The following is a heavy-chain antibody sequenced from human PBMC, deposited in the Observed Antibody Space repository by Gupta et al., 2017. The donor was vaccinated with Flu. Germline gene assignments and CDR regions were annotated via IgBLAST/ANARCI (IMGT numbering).Heavy chain of an antibody. V-gene: IGHV1-46*01. D-gene: IGHD3-16*02. CDR2: INPSGGST. Sequence: KPGASLKVSCKASGYTFTSYYMHWVRQAPGQGLEWMGIINPSGGSTSYAQKFQGRVTMTRDTSTSTVYMELSSLRSEDTAVYYCARGYDYVWGSYRQPGYWGQGTLVTVSS. CDR3: ARGYDYVWGSYRQPGY. J-gene: IGHJ4*02. CDR1: GYTFTSYY.